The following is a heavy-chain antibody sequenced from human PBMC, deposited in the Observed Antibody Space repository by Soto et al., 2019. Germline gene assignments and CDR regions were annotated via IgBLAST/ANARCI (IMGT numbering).Heavy chain of an antibody. Sequence: EVQLLESGGGLVQPGGSPRLSCAASGFTFSNYAMNWVRQAPGKGLDCVSVISGSGSSTYYADSVKGRFSISRDHTKNTLYLQMSSLRADDTAVYYCARRSPSWAFDIWGQGTMVTVSS. D-gene: IGHD2-15*01. CDR1: GFTFSNYA. CDR2: ISGSGSST. CDR3: ARRSPSWAFDI. J-gene: IGHJ3*02. V-gene: IGHV3-23*01.